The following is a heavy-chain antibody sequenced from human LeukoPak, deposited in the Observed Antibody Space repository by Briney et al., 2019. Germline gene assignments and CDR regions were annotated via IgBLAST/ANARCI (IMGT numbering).Heavy chain of an antibody. CDR1: GGTFSSYA. CDR3: ASYLIKGYCSSTSCYGPFDY. D-gene: IGHD2-2*01. J-gene: IGHJ4*02. CDR2: IIPIFGTA. V-gene: IGHV1-69*13. Sequence: SVKVSCKASGGTFSSYAISWVRQAPGQGLEWMGGIIPIFGTANYAQKFQGRVTITAGESTSTAYMELSSLRSEDTAVYYCASYLIKGYCSSTSCYGPFDYWGQGTLVTVSS.